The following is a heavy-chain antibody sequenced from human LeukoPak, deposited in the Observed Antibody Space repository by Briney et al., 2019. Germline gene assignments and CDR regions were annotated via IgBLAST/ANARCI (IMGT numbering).Heavy chain of an antibody. CDR2: ISAYNGNT. Sequence: ASVKVSCKASGYTFTSYYMHWVRQAPGQGLEWMGWISAYNGNTNYAQKLQGRVTMTTDTSTSTAYMELRSLRSDDTAVYYCAREGELLGAFDIWGQGTMVTVSS. J-gene: IGHJ3*02. CDR3: AREGELLGAFDI. CDR1: GYTFTSYY. D-gene: IGHD1-26*01. V-gene: IGHV1-18*04.